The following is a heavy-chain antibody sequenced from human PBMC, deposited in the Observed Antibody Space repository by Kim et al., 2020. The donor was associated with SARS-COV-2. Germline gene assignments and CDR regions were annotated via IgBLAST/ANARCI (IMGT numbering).Heavy chain of an antibody. CDR3: AKEMGPEDAFDI. J-gene: IGHJ3*02. CDR1: GFTFDDYA. CDR2: ISGDGGST. Sequence: LSLTCAASGFTFDDYAMHWVRQAPGKGLEWVSLISGDGGSTYYADSVKGRFTISRDNSKNSLYLQMNSLRTEDTALYYCAKEMGPEDAFDIWGQGTMVTVSS. V-gene: IGHV3-43*02.